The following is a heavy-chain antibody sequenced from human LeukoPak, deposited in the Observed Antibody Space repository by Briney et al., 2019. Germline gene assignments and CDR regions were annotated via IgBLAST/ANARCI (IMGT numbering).Heavy chain of an antibody. CDR2: IYFSGTT. V-gene: IGHV4-30-4*08. CDR1: GGSISSGGYY. Sequence: SQTLSLTCTVSGGSISSGGYYWSWIRQPPGKGLEWIGYIYFSGTTYHNPSLKSRLTISVDTSKNQFSLRLNSMTAADTAVYYCARLRIVGAKFDYWGQGTLVTVSS. CDR3: ARLRIVGAKFDY. D-gene: IGHD1-26*01. J-gene: IGHJ4*01.